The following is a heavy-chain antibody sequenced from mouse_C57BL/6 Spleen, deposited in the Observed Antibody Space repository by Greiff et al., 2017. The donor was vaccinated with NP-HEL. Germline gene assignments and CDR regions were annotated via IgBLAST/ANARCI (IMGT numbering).Heavy chain of an antibody. CDR3: SYYYGSRLYAMDY. V-gene: IGHV14-4*01. Sequence: EVQLQQSGAELVRPGASVKLSCTASGFNIKDDYMHWVKQRPEQGLEWIGWIDPENGDTEYASKFQGKATITADTSSNTAYLQLSSLTSEDTAVYYCSYYYGSRLYAMDYWGQGTSVTVSS. CDR1: GFNIKDDY. J-gene: IGHJ4*01. D-gene: IGHD1-1*01. CDR2: IDPENGDT.